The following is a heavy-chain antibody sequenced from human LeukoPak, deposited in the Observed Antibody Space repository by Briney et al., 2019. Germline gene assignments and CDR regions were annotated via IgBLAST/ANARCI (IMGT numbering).Heavy chain of an antibody. CDR3: ARHMGDGYNRPGAY. D-gene: IGHD5-24*01. Sequence: GESLKISCKGSGYSFSNFWIGWVRRMPGKGLEWMGIIYPGDSDARYSPSFQGQVTISADKSISTAYLQWSSLKASDTAMYYCARHMGDGYNRPGAYWGQGTLVTVSS. CDR1: GYSFSNFW. CDR2: IYPGDSDA. V-gene: IGHV5-51*01. J-gene: IGHJ4*02.